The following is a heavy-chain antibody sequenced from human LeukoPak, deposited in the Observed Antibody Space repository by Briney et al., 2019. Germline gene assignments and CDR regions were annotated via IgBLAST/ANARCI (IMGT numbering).Heavy chain of an antibody. CDR2: MNPNSGAT. CDR1: GYTFTSYD. Sequence: ASVKVSCKASGYTFTSYDFNWLRQATGQGPEWMGWMNPNSGATGYAQKFQGRVTMTRSASINTAYMELTNLRSEDTAVYYCARPPRSGGFDYGGKETLVTVSS. D-gene: IGHD3-10*01. CDR3: ARPPRSGGFDY. J-gene: IGHJ4*02. V-gene: IGHV1-8*01.